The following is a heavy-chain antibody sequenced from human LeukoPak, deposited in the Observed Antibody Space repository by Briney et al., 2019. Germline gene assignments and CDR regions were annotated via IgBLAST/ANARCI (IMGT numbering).Heavy chain of an antibody. J-gene: IGHJ4*02. D-gene: IGHD2-2*01. CDR3: TSTQPGMLCSSTSCSLDY. Sequence: GGSLRLSCAASGFTVSSKYMSWVRQAPGKGLECVSVIYTGGSTYYADAVKGRLTISRDNSENTLYLQMNSLRVEDTAVYYCTSTQPGMLCSSTSCSLDYWGQGALVTVSS. V-gene: IGHV3-53*01. CDR1: GFTVSSKY. CDR2: IYTGGST.